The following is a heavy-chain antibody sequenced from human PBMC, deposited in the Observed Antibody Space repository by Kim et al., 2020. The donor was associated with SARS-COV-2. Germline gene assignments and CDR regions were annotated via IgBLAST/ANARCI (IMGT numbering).Heavy chain of an antibody. Sequence: SVKVSCKASGGTFSDFAITWVRQAPGQGLEWLGRIIPILGSTNYAQRFQGRATITADRSTNTVDMELSSLTSGDTAVYYCAREIGATPYYFYHALDVWG. J-gene: IGHJ6*02. D-gene: IGHD3-16*01. CDR1: GGTFSDFA. CDR3: AREIGATPYYFYHALDV. V-gene: IGHV1-69*04. CDR2: IIPILGST.